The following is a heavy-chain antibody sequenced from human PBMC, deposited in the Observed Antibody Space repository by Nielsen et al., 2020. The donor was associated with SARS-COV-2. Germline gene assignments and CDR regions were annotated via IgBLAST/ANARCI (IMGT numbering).Heavy chain of an antibody. V-gene: IGHV1-46*01. CDR3: ARASRPERIVVVPAANYYYYMDV. CDR1: GYTFTSYY. D-gene: IGHD2-2*01. Sequence: ASVKVSCKASGYTFTSYYMHWVRQAPGQGLEWMGIINPSGGSTSYAQKFQGRVTMTRDTSTSTIYMELSSLRSEDTAVYYCARASRPERIVVVPAANYYYYMDVWGKGTTVTVSS. J-gene: IGHJ6*03. CDR2: INPSGGST.